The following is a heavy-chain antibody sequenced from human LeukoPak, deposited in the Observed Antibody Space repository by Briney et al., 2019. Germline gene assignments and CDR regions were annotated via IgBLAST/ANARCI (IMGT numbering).Heavy chain of an antibody. J-gene: IGHJ4*02. Sequence: GGSLSFSCAASGFTFISISMTGVVKAPGKGLEWISSISSSSIYIYYADSVKGRFTISRDNAKNSLYLQMNSLRAEDTALYYCARTDRLGAALLASFDYWGQGTLVTVSS. CDR2: ISSSSIYI. CDR3: ARTDRLGAALLASFDY. V-gene: IGHV3-21*01. D-gene: IGHD3-16*01. CDR1: GFTFISIS.